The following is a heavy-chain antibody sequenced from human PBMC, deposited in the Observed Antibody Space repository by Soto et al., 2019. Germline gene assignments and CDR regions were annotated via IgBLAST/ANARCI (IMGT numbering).Heavy chain of an antibody. V-gene: IGHV4-34*01. D-gene: IGHD1-26*01. CDR1: GGSFSGYY. J-gene: IGHJ5*02. CDR3: AGGTWDLRFDP. CDR2: INHIGGT. Sequence: VQLQQWGAGLLKPSETLSLTCAVYGGSFSGYYWSWIRQPPGKGLEWIGEINHIGGTNYDPSLNGRVTISLDTSKNQFTLRLSSVTAADTAVYYWAGGTWDLRFDPWGQGTLVTVSS.